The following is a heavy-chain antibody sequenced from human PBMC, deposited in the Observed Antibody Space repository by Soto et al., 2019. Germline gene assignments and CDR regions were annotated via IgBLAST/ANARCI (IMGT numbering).Heavy chain of an antibody. J-gene: IGHJ4*02. D-gene: IGHD3-10*01. CDR3: ATYASGNYPFFEQ. CDR1: GASISNYY. V-gene: IGHV4-59*01. Sequence: QMQLQESGPGLVTPSETLSLSCTVSGASISNYYWNWIRQPPGKRLEWIGYVSNSGTSSYNPSLKSRVTISVDTSKNQLSLKLTSLTAADTAVYYCATYASGNYPFFEQWGRGTLVTVSS. CDR2: VSNSGTS.